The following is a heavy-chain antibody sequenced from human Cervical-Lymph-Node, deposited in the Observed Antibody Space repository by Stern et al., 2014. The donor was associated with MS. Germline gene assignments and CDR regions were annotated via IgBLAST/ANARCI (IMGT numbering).Heavy chain of an antibody. J-gene: IGHJ2*01. CDR3: ARVNEGFWYLDL. Sequence: VQLVQSGGGLVKPGGSLRLSCAASGYTFSSYSMSWVRQAPGKGLEWVSSMSSSGSFIYYADSVKGRFTISRDNAKNSLYLQMNSLRAEDTALYYCARVNEGFWYLDLWGRGTLVTASS. CDR2: MSSSGSFI. CDR1: GYTFSSYS. V-gene: IGHV3-21*01.